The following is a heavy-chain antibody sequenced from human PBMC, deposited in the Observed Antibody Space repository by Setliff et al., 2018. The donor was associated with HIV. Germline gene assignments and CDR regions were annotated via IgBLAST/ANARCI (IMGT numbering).Heavy chain of an antibody. D-gene: IGHD6-13*01. J-gene: IGHJ3*02. Sequence: SVQVSCKTSGGTLTNYVITWVRQAPGQGLEWMGIIIPMYNIPTYAQKFQGRVTFTADESTGTAYMELSSLTSEDTAVYYCARDQTGIAAAAFGGGSAWSDEGFDIWGQGTMVTVSS. CDR3: ARDQTGIAAAAFGGGSAWSDEGFDI. CDR1: GGTLTNYV. CDR2: IIPMYNIP. V-gene: IGHV1-69*13.